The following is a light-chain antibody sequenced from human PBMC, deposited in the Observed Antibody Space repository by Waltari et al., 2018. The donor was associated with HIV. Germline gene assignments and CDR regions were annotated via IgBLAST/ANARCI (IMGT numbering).Light chain of an antibody. J-gene: IGLJ2*01. Sequence: QSALTQPASVSGSPGLSITISCTGTSSDVGGYNYVSWYQQHPGKAPELMIYEVSNRPSGVSNRFCGSKSGNTATLTISRLEAEDDADYYCSSYTSSSTVVFGGGTKLTVL. V-gene: IGLV2-14*01. CDR2: EVS. CDR3: SSYTSSSTVV. CDR1: SSDVGGYNY.